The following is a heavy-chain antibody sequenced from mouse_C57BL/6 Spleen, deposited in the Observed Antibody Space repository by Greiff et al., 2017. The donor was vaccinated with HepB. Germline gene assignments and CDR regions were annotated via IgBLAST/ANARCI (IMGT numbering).Heavy chain of an antibody. Sequence: QVQLQQSGAELARPGASVKMSCKASGYTFTSYTMHWVKQRPGQGLEWIGYINPSSGYTKYNQKFKDKATLTADKSSSTAYMQLSSLTSEDSAVYYCARGSYGSSLWDFDVWGTGTTVTVSS. J-gene: IGHJ1*03. D-gene: IGHD1-1*01. CDR3: ARGSYGSSLWDFDV. CDR1: GYTFTSYT. V-gene: IGHV1-4*01. CDR2: INPSSGYT.